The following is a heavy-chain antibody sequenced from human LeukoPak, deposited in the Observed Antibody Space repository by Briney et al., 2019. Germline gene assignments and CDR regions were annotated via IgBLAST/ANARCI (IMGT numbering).Heavy chain of an antibody. CDR2: INPYTGGT. CDR3: ARERGVQLERKLDH. D-gene: IGHD1-1*01. Sequence: ASVEVSCKASGYTFTDYYMHWVRQAPGQGLEWMGWINPYTGGTNYAQKFQGRVTMPRDSSISTAYMELSSLTSDDTAVYYCARERGVQLERKLDHWGQGTLVTVSS. V-gene: IGHV1-2*02. J-gene: IGHJ4*02. CDR1: GYTFTDYY.